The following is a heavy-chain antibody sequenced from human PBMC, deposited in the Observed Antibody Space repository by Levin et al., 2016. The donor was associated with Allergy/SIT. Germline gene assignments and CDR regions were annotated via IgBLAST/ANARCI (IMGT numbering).Heavy chain of an antibody. CDR3: ARRPLMYGDYYFDY. D-gene: IGHD4-17*01. J-gene: IGHJ4*02. V-gene: IGHV3-74*01. CDR2: INSDGSST. Sequence: WIRQPPGKGLVWVSRINSDGSSTSYADSVKGRFTISRDNAKNTLYLQMNSLRAEDTAVYYCARRPLMYGDYYFDYWGQGTLVTVSS.